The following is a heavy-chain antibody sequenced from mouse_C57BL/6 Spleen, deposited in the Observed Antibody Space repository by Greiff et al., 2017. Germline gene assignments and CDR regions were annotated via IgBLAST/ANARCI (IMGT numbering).Heavy chain of an antibody. CDR3: ARNYGYDGGFAY. V-gene: IGHV1-53*01. D-gene: IGHD2-2*01. Sequence: QVKLQQPGTELVQPGASVKLSCKASGYTFTSYWMHWVKQRPGQGLEWIGNINPRNGGTNYNETFKSKATLTVDKSSRPAYLQLSSLTSEDSAVYYCARNYGYDGGFAYWGQGTLVTVSA. J-gene: IGHJ3*01. CDR2: INPRNGGT. CDR1: GYTFTSYW.